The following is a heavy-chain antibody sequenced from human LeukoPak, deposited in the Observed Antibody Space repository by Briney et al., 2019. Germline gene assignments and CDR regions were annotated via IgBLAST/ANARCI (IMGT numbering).Heavy chain of an antibody. Sequence: SETLSLTCTVSGGSIRSSSYYWGWIRQPPGKGLEWIGSIYYSGSTYYNPSLKSRVTISVDTSKNQFSLKLSSVTAADTAVYYCASSTSRTMDAFDIWGQGTMVTVSS. CDR1: GGSIRSSSYY. D-gene: IGHD1-1*01. V-gene: IGHV4-39*07. CDR3: ASSTSRTMDAFDI. J-gene: IGHJ3*02. CDR2: IYYSGST.